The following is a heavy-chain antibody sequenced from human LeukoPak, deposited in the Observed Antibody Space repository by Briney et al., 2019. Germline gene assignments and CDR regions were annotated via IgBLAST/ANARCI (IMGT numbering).Heavy chain of an antibody. Sequence: GGSLRLSCAAPGFTFSSYAMSWVRQAPGKGLEWVSAISGSGGSTYYADSVKGRFTISRDNSKNTLYLQMNSLRAEDTAVYYCAKDHRVDAYMTLAFDIWGQGTMVTVSS. J-gene: IGHJ3*02. V-gene: IGHV3-23*01. D-gene: IGHD2-21*01. CDR1: GFTFSSYA. CDR3: AKDHRVDAYMTLAFDI. CDR2: ISGSGGST.